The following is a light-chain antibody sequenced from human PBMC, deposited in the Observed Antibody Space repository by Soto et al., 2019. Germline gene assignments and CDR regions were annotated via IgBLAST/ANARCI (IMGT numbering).Light chain of an antibody. CDR1: SGHSSYI. V-gene: IGLV4-60*02. J-gene: IGLJ1*01. CDR3: ETWDRNTYV. CDR2: LEGSGSY. Sequence: QAVVTQSSSASASLGSSVSLTCTLSSGHSSYIIAWHQQQPGKAPRYLMKLEGSGSYNKGSGVPDRFSGSSSGADRYLTISNLQFEDDADYYCETWDRNTYVFGTGTKVTVL.